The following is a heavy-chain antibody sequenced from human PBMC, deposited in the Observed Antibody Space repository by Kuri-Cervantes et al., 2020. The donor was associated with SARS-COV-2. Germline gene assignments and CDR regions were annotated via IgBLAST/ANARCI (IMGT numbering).Heavy chain of an antibody. V-gene: IGHV4-59*01. CDR3: ARGTYYDFWSGYSNAFDI. CDR2: IYYSGST. J-gene: IGHJ3*02. Sequence: SETLSLTCTVSGGSISSYYWSWIRQPPGKGLEWIGYIYYSGSTNYNPSLKRRVTISVDTSKNQFSLKLSSVTAADTAVYYCARGTYYDFWSGYSNAFDIWGQGTMVTVSS. D-gene: IGHD3-3*01. CDR1: GGSISSYY.